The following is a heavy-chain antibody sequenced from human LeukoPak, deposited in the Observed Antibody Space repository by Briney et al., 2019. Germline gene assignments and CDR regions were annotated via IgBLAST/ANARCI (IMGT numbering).Heavy chain of an antibody. CDR2: ISGSGDST. CDR3: AKSVLLWFGELDYFDQ. CDR1: GFAFSTYA. V-gene: IGHV3-23*01. D-gene: IGHD3-10*01. Sequence: GGSLRLSCAASGFAFSTYAMSWVRHAPGMGLEWVSAISGSGDSTYYADSVKGRFTISRDNSKITLYLQMNSLRAEDTAVYYCAKSVLLWFGELDYFDQWGQGTLVTVSS. J-gene: IGHJ4*02.